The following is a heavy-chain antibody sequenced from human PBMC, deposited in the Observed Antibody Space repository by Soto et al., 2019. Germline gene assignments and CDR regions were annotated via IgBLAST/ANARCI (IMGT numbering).Heavy chain of an antibody. CDR1: GFTFSSYG. D-gene: IGHD4-4*01. Sequence: ESGGGVVQPGRSLRLSCAASGFTFSSYGMHWVRQAPGKGLEWVAVISYDGSNKYYADSVKGRFTISRDNSKNTLYLQMNSLRAEDTAVYYCAKDRRGHSNYVHRPYYYYYGMDVWGQGTTVTVSS. CDR3: AKDRRGHSNYVHRPYYYYYGMDV. V-gene: IGHV3-30*18. J-gene: IGHJ6*02. CDR2: ISYDGSNK.